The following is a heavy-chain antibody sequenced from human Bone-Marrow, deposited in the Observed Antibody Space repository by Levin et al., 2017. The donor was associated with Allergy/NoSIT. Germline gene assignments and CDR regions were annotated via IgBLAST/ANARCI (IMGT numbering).Heavy chain of an antibody. CDR1: GYSFTSYW. Sequence: GESLKISCKGSGYSFTSYWIGWVRQMPGKGLEWMGIIYPGDSDTRYSPSFQGQVTISADKSISTAYLQWSSLKASDTAMYYCARHASARGVTTFGYYFDYWGQGTLVTVSS. V-gene: IGHV5-51*01. D-gene: IGHD4-17*01. J-gene: IGHJ4*02. CDR2: IYPGDSDT. CDR3: ARHASARGVTTFGYYFDY.